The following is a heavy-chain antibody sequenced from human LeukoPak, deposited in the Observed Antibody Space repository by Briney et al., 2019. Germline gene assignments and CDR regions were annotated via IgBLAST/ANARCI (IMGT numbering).Heavy chain of an antibody. D-gene: IGHD2-2*01. CDR1: VFTFSNYA. V-gene: IGHV3-23*01. Sequence: GGSLRLSCATSVFTFSNYAMNWVRQAPGKGLEWVSGISGGGGTTYYADSVKGRFTISRDNSKNTVSLQMNSLRAEDTAVYYCAKDGGYCSKAVCPDYSGPWGQGTLVTVSS. CDR3: AKDGGYCSKAVCPDYSGP. J-gene: IGHJ5*02. CDR2: ISGGGGTT.